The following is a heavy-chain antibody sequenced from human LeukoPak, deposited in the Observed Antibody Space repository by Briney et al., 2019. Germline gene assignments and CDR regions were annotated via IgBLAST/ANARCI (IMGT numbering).Heavy chain of an antibody. CDR1: GGSISSGGYY. CDR3: ARDRRYYDFWSGLDY. D-gene: IGHD3-3*01. Sequence: PSETLSLTCTVSGGSISSGGYYWSWIRQPPGKGLEWIGYIYHSGSTYYNPYLKSRVTISVDRSKNQFSLKLSSVTAADTAVYYCARDRRYYDFWSGLDYWGQGTLVTVSS. J-gene: IGHJ4*02. V-gene: IGHV4-30-2*01. CDR2: IYHSGST.